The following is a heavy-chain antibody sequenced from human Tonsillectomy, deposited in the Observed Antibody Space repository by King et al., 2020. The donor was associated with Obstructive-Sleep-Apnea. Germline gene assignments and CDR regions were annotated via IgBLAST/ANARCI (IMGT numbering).Heavy chain of an antibody. Sequence: VQLVESGGGLVQPGGSLRLSCAASGFTFSSYSLHWVRQAPGKGLEWLSYISSGVTPIYYADSVQGRFTISRDNAKNSLSLQINSLSAEDTAVYFCAREGGYYDSSGYAPIFDYWGQGTLVTVSS. V-gene: IGHV3-48*03. CDR3: AREGGYYDSSGYAPIFDY. CDR2: ISSGVTPI. CDR1: GFTFSSYS. D-gene: IGHD3-22*01. J-gene: IGHJ4*02.